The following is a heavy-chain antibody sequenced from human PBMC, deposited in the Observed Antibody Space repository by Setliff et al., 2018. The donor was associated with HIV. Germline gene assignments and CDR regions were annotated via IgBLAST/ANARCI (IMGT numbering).Heavy chain of an antibody. CDR1: GGSFSDYS. D-gene: IGHD2-15*01. CDR3: ARGRCSGGTCSGRYSYLHIDV. CDR2: IHRSGRT. Sequence: PSETLSLTCAVYGGSFSDYSWTWIRRPPGKGLEWIGEIHRSGRTDYNPSLTSRVTMSVDSSKNQFSLRLSSVAAADTAVYYCARGRCSGGTCSGRYSYLHIDVWGKGTTVTVSS. V-gene: IGHV4-34*01. J-gene: IGHJ6*03.